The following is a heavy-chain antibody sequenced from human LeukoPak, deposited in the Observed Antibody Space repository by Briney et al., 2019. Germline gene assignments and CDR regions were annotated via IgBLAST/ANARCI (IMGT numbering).Heavy chain of an antibody. V-gene: IGHV3-66*04. CDR3: ARHLYFDY. CDR1: GFTFSNAW. J-gene: IGHJ4*02. Sequence: PGGSLRLSCAASGFTFSNAWMSWVRQAPGKGLEWVSIIHSGGTTYYADSVKGRFTISRDNSKNTLYLQMNSLRAEDTAVYYCARHLYFDYWGQGTLVTVSS. CDR2: IHSGGTT.